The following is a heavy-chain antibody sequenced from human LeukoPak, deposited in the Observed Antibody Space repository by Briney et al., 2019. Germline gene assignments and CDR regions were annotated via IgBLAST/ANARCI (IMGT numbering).Heavy chain of an antibody. J-gene: IGHJ4*02. D-gene: IGHD3-16*01. CDR2: FDPEDGET. CDR1: GYTLTELS. CDR3: ARGGDYVWGSEFDY. Sequence: GASVKVSCKVSGYTLTELSMHWVRQAPGKGLEWMGGFDPEDGETIYAQKFQGRVTMTEDTSTDTAYMELSSLRSEDTAVYYRARGGDYVWGSEFDYWGQGTLVTVSS. V-gene: IGHV1-24*01.